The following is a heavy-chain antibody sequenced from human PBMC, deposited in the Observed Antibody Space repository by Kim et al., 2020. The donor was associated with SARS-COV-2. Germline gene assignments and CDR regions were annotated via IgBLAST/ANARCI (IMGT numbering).Heavy chain of an antibody. Sequence: SETLSLTCAVYGGSFSGYYWSWIRQPPGKGLEWIGEINHSGSTNYNPSLKSRVTISVDTSKNQFSLKLSSVTAADTAVYYCAISPIAAAGTYYYYYGMDV. D-gene: IGHD6-13*01. CDR1: GGSFSGYY. J-gene: IGHJ6*01. CDR2: INHSGST. CDR3: AISPIAAAGTYYYYYGMDV. V-gene: IGHV4-34*01.